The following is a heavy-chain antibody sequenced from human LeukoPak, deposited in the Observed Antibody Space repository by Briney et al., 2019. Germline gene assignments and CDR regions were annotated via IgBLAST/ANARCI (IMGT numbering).Heavy chain of an antibody. CDR1: GGSISSGDHY. J-gene: IGHJ5*02. V-gene: IGHV4-39*07. Sequence: SQTLSLTCTVSGGSISSGDHYWGWIRQPPGKRLEWIGSIYYSGNTYYNPTLKSRITISVDTSKNQFSLNLTSVTAADAAVYYCARDLGYSGFDWAPWGQGTLVTVSS. CDR3: ARDLGYSGFDWAP. CDR2: IYYSGNT. D-gene: IGHD5-12*01.